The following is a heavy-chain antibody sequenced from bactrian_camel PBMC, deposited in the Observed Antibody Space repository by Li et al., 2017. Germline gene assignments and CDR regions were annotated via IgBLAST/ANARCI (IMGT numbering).Heavy chain of an antibody. CDR1: GRPDRDNC. CDR2: IDSNGRS. V-gene: IGHV3S53*01. CDR3: RTYGSRGYCGY. J-gene: IGHJ6*01. D-gene: IGHD2*01. Sequence: HVQLVESGGGSVQPGGSLRLSCVVSGRPDRDNCMGWFRQGPGMAREGIASIDSNGRSWYSDSVKGRFTISRDNAKNMVYLLMNSLKSEDTAVYYCRTYGSRGYCGYWGQGTQVTVS.